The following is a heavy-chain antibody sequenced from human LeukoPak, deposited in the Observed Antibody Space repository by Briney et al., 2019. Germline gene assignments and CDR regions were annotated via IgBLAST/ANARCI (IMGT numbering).Heavy chain of an antibody. D-gene: IGHD5-12*01. CDR3: AREGVSGYDLSSSGWPDYFDY. J-gene: IGHJ4*02. V-gene: IGHV3-23*01. CDR2: ISGSGGST. Sequence: GRSLRLSCAASGFTFNSYAMHWVRQAPGKGLEWVSAISGSGGSTYYADSVKGRFTISRDNSKNTLYLQMNSLRAEDTAVYYCAREGVSGYDLSSSGWPDYFDYWGQGTLVTVSS. CDR1: GFTFNSYA.